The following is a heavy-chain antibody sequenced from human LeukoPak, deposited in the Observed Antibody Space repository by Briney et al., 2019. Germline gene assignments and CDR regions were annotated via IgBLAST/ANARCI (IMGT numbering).Heavy chain of an antibody. CDR1: GFTFSSYG. D-gene: IGHD6-13*01. CDR3: AKDLIAAADYYYYYMDV. V-gene: IGHV3-30*18. J-gene: IGHJ6*03. Sequence: GGSLRLSCTASGFTFSSYGMHWVRQAPGKGLEWVAVISYDGSNKYHADSVKGRSTISRDTSKNTLYLQMNSLRAEDTAVYYCAKDLIAAADYYYYYMDVWGKGTTVTVSS. CDR2: ISYDGSNK.